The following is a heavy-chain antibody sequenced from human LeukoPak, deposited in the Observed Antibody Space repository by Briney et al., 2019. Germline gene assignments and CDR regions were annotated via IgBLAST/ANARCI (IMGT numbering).Heavy chain of an antibody. Sequence: GGSLRLSCAASGFTFSSYAMHWVRQAPGKGLEWVAVISYDGSNKYYADSVKGRFTISRDNSKNTLYLQMNSLRAEDTAVYYRARGYYGSGSWFDYWGQGTLVTVSS. V-gene: IGHV3-30*04. J-gene: IGHJ4*02. CDR3: ARGYYGSGSWFDY. CDR1: GFTFSSYA. D-gene: IGHD3-10*01. CDR2: ISYDGSNK.